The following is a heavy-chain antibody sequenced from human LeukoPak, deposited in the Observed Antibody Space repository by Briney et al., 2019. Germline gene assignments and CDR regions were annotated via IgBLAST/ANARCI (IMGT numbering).Heavy chain of an antibody. CDR2: ISGSGGST. D-gene: IGHD2-2*01. J-gene: IGHJ6*03. Sequence: GGSLGLSCAASGFTFSSYGMSWVRQAPGKGLEWVSAISGSGGSTYYADSVKDRFTISRDNSKNTLYLQMNSLRAEDTAVYYCAKGRGYCSSTSCQDYYYYYYMDVWGKGTTVTISS. CDR3: AKGRGYCSSTSCQDYYYYYYMDV. V-gene: IGHV3-23*01. CDR1: GFTFSSYG.